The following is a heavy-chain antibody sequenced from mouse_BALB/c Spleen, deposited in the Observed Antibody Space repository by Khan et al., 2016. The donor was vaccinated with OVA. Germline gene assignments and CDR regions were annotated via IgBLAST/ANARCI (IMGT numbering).Heavy chain of an antibody. CDR3: ARYDYDYDGAFAY. D-gene: IGHD2-4*01. CDR1: GDSITSGY. CDR2: ISYSGST. J-gene: IGHJ3*01. Sequence: EVQLQESGPSLVKPSQTLSLTCSVTGDSITSGYWNWIRKFPGNKLEYMGYISYSGSTYYNPSLKSRISITRDTSKNQYYLQLNSVTTEDTATCYCARYDYDYDGAFAYWGQGTLVTVSA. V-gene: IGHV3-8*02.